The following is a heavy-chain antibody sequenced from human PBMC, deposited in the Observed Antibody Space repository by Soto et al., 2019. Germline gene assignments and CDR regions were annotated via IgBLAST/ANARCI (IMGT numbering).Heavy chain of an antibody. CDR2: ISGSCGST. CDR3: ALRKTGSYFDY. CDR1: GFTFSTYA. V-gene: IGHV3-23*01. D-gene: IGHD1-26*01. Sequence: GGSLRLSGEGSGFTFSTYAMSWVRQAPGKGLEWVSAISGSCGSTYYTDSVKGRFTISRDNSKNTLYLQMNTLRAEDTALYYCALRKTGSYFDYWGQRSLVTVSS. J-gene: IGHJ4*02.